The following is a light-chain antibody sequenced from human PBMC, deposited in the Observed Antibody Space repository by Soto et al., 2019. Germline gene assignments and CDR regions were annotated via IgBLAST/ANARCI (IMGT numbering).Light chain of an antibody. J-gene: IGKJ2*01. Sequence: DIQITQSPSTLSGSVGDRVTITCRASQTISSWLAWYQQKPGKAPKFLIYAASTLQSGVPSRFSGSGSGTGFTLTISSLQPDDFATYYCQQSDSTPYTFGQGTKVDIK. CDR3: QQSDSTPYT. CDR1: QTISSW. V-gene: IGKV1-39*01. CDR2: AAS.